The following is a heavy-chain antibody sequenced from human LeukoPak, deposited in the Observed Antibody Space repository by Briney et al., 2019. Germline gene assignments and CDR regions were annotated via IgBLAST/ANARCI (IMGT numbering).Heavy chain of an antibody. D-gene: IGHD4-17*01. CDR1: GYTFTSYD. CDR2: MSANSGNT. CDR3: ARAHYGDPLGY. J-gene: IGHJ4*02. Sequence: GSVKVSCKASGYTFTSYDINWVRQAPGQGLEWMGWMSANSGNTVYAQKLEGRVTMTRNTSISTAYMELSSLRSEDTAVYYCARAHYGDPLGYWGQGTLVTVSS. V-gene: IGHV1-8*01.